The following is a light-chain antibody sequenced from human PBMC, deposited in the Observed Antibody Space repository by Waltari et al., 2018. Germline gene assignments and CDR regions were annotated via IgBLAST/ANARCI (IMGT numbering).Light chain of an antibody. Sequence: QSALTQPASVSGSPGQSITISCTGTSSDVGRYNLVSWYQQHPGKAPKLMIYEVSKRPSGVSNRFSGSKSGNTASLTISGLQAEDEADYYCCSYAGSVFGSGTKVTVL. CDR2: EVS. CDR3: CSYAGSV. CDR1: SSDVGRYNL. V-gene: IGLV2-23*02. J-gene: IGLJ6*01.